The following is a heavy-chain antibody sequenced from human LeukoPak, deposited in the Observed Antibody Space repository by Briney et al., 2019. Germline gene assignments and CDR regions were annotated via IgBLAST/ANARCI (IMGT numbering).Heavy chain of an antibody. J-gene: IGHJ6*02. Sequence: SETLSLTCTVSGGSVSSGSYYWSWIRQPPGKGLEWIGYIYYSGSTNYNPSRKSRVTISVDTSKNQFSLKLSSVTAADTAVYYCASEPACSGGSCYSYYYGMDVWGQGTTVTVSS. V-gene: IGHV4-61*01. D-gene: IGHD2-15*01. CDR1: GGSVSSGSYY. CDR3: ASEPACSGGSCYSYYYGMDV. CDR2: IYYSGST.